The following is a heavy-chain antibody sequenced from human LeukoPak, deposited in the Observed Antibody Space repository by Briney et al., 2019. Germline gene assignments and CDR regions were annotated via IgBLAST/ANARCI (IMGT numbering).Heavy chain of an antibody. V-gene: IGHV1-2*02. CDR3: ARGGDHRLGYFDL. CDR1: GYTFTGYY. J-gene: IGHJ2*01. D-gene: IGHD4-17*01. CDR2: INPNSGGT. Sequence: ASVKVSCKASGYTFTGYYMHWVRQAPGQGLEWMGWINPNSGGTNYAQKFQGRVTMTRDTSIGTAYMEPSRLRSDDTAVYYCARGGDHRLGYFDLWGRGTLVTVSS.